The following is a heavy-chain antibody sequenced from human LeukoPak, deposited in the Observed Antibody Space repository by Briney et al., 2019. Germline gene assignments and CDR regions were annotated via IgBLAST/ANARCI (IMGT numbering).Heavy chain of an antibody. V-gene: IGHV4-61*02. J-gene: IGHJ6*03. Sequence: PSETQSLTCTVSGGSISSGSYYWSWIRQPAGKGLEWIGRIYTSGSTNYNPSLKSRVTISVDTSKNQFSLKLSSVTAADTAVYYCARESYSSSWYYYMDVWGKGTTVTVSS. CDR3: ARESYSSSWYYYMDV. CDR2: IYTSGST. CDR1: GGSISSGSYY. D-gene: IGHD6-13*01.